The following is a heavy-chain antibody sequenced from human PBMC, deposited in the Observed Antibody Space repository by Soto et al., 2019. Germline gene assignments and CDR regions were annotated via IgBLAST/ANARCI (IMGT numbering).Heavy chain of an antibody. J-gene: IGHJ3*02. D-gene: IGHD2-21*02. CDR1: GFTFSSYA. Sequence: GESRRRSWAASGFTFSSYAMSWVRQAPGKGLEWVSAISGSGGSTYYADSVKGRFTISRDNSKNTLYLQMNSLRAEDTAVYYCAKDRLAYCGGDCYWADAFDIWGQGTMVTVSS. V-gene: IGHV3-23*01. CDR3: AKDRLAYCGGDCYWADAFDI. CDR2: ISGSGGST.